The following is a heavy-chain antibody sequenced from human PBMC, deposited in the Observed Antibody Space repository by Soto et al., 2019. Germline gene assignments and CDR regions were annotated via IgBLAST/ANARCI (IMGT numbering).Heavy chain of an antibody. CDR1: GFTFSSYA. D-gene: IGHD3-3*01. CDR2: ISGSGGST. CDR3: AKGGTTYYDFWSGYYGADY. Sequence: GGSLRLSCAASGFTFSSYAMSWVRQAPGKGLEWVSAISGSGGSTYYADSVKGRFTISRDNSKNTLYLQMNNLRAEDTAVYYCAKGGTTYYDFWSGYYGADYWGQGTLVTVSS. V-gene: IGHV3-23*01. J-gene: IGHJ4*02.